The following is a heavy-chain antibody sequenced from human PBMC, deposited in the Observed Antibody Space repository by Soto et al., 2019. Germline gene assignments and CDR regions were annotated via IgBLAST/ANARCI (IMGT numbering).Heavy chain of an antibody. Sequence: GGSLRLSCAVSGFYFNNYGINWVRQAPGKGLEWVSVIGGRGNSAYYADSVQGRFTISRDNSKNTLSLQMSSLTTDDTAIYYCVREGRGSFDFWGRGTMVTVSS. V-gene: IGHV3-23*01. CDR3: VREGRGSFDF. D-gene: IGHD5-12*01. J-gene: IGHJ3*01. CDR2: IGGRGNSA. CDR1: GFYFNNYG.